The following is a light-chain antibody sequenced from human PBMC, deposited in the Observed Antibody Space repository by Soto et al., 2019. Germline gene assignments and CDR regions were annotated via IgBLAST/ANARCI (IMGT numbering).Light chain of an antibody. CDR3: QYYGSSSL. J-gene: IGKJ4*01. CDR2: GAS. Sequence: EIVLTQSPGTLSLSPGERATLSCRASQSVSSSYLAWYQQKSGQAPRLLIYGASSRATGIPDRFSGSGSDTHFNFTIRSLEPDDLSVYYCQYYGSSSLFGEGTKVEIK. CDR1: QSVSSSY. V-gene: IGKV3-20*01.